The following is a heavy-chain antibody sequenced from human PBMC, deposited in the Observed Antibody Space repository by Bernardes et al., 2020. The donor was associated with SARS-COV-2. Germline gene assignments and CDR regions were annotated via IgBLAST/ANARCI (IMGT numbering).Heavy chain of an antibody. CDR1: GYTFTSYA. D-gene: IGHD3-9*01. Sequence: ASVKVSCKASGYTFTSYAMNWVRQAPGQGLEWMGWINTNTGNPTYAQGFTGRFVFSLDTSVSTAYLQISSLKAEDTAVYYCARDKDDILTGLAVGYYYYYGMDVWGQGTTVTVSS. J-gene: IGHJ6*02. CDR3: ARDKDDILTGLAVGYYYYYGMDV. CDR2: INTNTGNP. V-gene: IGHV7-4-1*02.